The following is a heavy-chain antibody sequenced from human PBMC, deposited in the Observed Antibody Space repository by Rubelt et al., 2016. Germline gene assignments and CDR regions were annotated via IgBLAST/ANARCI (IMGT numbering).Heavy chain of an antibody. V-gene: IGHV4-34*01. CDR3: ARGKEGLGVTMVDY. D-gene: IGHD4/OR15-4a*01. CDR2: LNHGGST. CDR1: GGSFSGYY. J-gene: IGHJ4*02. Sequence: QVQLQPWGAGLLKPSETLSLTCAVYGGSFSGYYWSWIRQPPGKGLEWVGELNHGGSTNYNPSLKERVTIAVDTSKNPFSRKLSSVTVADTAVYYCARGKEGLGVTMVDYWGQGTLVTVSS.